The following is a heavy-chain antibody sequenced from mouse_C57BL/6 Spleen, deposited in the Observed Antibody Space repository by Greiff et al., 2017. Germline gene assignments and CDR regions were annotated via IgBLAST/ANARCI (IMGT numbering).Heavy chain of an antibody. V-gene: IGHV5-17*01. J-gene: IGHJ4*01. D-gene: IGHD1-3*01. CDR2: ISSGSSTI. Sequence: EVKVVESGGGLVKPGGSLKLSCAASGFTFSDYGMHWVRQAPEKGLEWVAYISSGSSTIYYADTVKGRFTISRDNAKNTLFLQMTSLRSEDTAMYYCARDNQSLMDYWGQGTSVTVSS. CDR3: ARDNQSLMDY. CDR1: GFTFSDYG.